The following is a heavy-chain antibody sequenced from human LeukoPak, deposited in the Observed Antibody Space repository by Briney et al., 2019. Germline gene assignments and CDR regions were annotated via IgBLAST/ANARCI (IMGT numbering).Heavy chain of an antibody. CDR2: ISSSSSTI. J-gene: IGHJ5*02. Sequence: GGSLRLSCAASGFTFSSYRMNWVRQAPGKGLEWVSYISSSSSTIYYADSVKGRLAISRDNAKNSLYLQMNSLRAEDTAVYYCARDHRSLYVGWLDPWGQGTLVTVSS. CDR1: GFTFSSYR. V-gene: IGHV3-48*01. D-gene: IGHD1-26*01. CDR3: ARDHRSLYVGWLDP.